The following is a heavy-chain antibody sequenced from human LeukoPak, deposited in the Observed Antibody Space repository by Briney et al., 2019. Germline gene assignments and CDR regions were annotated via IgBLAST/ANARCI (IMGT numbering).Heavy chain of an antibody. CDR3: ARWGAAHSTEIDAFDI. J-gene: IGHJ3*02. Sequence: EASVKVSCKASGYTFTSYGISWVRQAPGQGLEWMGWISAYNGNTNYAQKLQGRVTMTTDTSTSTAYMELRSLRSDDTAVYYCARWGAAHSTEIDAFDIWGQGTMVTVSS. CDR2: ISAYNGNT. V-gene: IGHV1-18*01. D-gene: IGHD2-21*02. CDR1: GYTFTSYG.